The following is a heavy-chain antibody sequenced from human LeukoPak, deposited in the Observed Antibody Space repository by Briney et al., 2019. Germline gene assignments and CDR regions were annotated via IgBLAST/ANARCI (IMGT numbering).Heavy chain of an antibody. Sequence: ASVKVSCKASGYTFTGYYVHWVRQAPGQGLEWMGWINPNSGGTNYAQKFQGRVTMTRDTSISTVYMELSRLRSDDTAVYYCARGYRYYGSSGYYPYWGQGILVTVSS. J-gene: IGHJ4*02. CDR3: ARGYRYYGSSGYYPY. CDR1: GYTFTGYY. V-gene: IGHV1-2*02. CDR2: INPNSGGT. D-gene: IGHD3-22*01.